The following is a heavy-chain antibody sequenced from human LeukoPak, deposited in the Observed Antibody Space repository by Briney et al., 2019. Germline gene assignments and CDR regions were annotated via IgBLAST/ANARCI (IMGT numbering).Heavy chain of an antibody. D-gene: IGHD5-18*01. Sequence: GSLRLSCAASGFTFSSYEMNWVRQAPGKGLEWIGSIYYSGSTYYNPSLKSRVTISVDTSKNQFSLKLSSVTAADTAVYYCARDLERYSYGPTVNWFDPWGQGTLVTVSS. V-gene: IGHV4-39*07. CDR1: GFTFSSYE. CDR2: IYYSGST. CDR3: ARDLERYSYGPTVNWFDP. J-gene: IGHJ5*02.